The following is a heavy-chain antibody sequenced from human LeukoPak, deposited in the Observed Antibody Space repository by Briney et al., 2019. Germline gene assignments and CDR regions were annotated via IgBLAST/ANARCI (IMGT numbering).Heavy chain of an antibody. Sequence: PGGSLRLSCAASGFTFSTYAMSWVRQAPGKGLEWVANIKPDGTEQYYAASLKGRFTISRDNAKNSLYLQVNSLRVEDTAVYYCARDRQGGIDDYWGQGTLVTVSS. D-gene: IGHD1-26*01. CDR2: IKPDGTEQ. J-gene: IGHJ4*02. V-gene: IGHV3-7*01. CDR3: ARDRQGGIDDY. CDR1: GFTFSTYA.